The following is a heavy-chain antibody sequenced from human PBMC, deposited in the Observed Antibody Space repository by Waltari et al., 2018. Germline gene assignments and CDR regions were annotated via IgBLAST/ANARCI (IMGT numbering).Heavy chain of an antibody. V-gene: IGHV3-72*01. Sequence: VQLVESGGRFVKPGGSLRLSCAASGFPFSACYMSWIRQVPGRGLEWVGRIRSGFNNYATGYAASLKPRFTISRDDSRNTVYLDMSSLKNEDSALYYCARQKTGGAIDYWGQGTLVTVST. CDR1: GFPFSACY. J-gene: IGHJ4*02. D-gene: IGHD3-16*01. CDR2: IRSGFNNYAT. CDR3: ARQKTGGAIDY.